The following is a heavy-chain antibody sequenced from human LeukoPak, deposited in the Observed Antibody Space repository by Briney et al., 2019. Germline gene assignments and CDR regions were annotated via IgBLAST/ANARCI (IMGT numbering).Heavy chain of an antibody. CDR3: AKDRGHCTNGVCHNYYYMDV. J-gene: IGHJ6*03. CDR2: ISGSGGST. Sequence: GGSLRLSCAASGFTFSSYAMSWVRQAPGKGLEWVSTISGSGGSTDYADSVKGRFTISRDNSKNTLYLQMNSVRAEDTAVYYCAKDRGHCTNGVCHNYYYMDVWGKGTPVTVSS. V-gene: IGHV3-23*01. D-gene: IGHD2-8*01. CDR1: GFTFSSYA.